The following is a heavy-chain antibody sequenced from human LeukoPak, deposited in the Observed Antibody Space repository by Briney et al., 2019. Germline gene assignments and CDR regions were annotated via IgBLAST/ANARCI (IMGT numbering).Heavy chain of an antibody. J-gene: IGHJ6*03. V-gene: IGHV1-46*01. D-gene: IGHD3-22*01. CDR3: ARGPIYGTSDYEYYYMDV. CDR1: GYTFTSYY. Sequence: GASVKVSCKASGYTFTSYYMHWVRQAPGQGLEWMGIINPSGGGTSYAQKFQGRVTMTRDTSTSTVYMELSSLRSEDTAVYYCARGPIYGTSDYEYYYMDVWGKGTTVTISS. CDR2: INPSGGGT.